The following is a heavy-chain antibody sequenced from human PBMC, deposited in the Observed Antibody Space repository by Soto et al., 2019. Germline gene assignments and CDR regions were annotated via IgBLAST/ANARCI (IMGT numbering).Heavy chain of an antibody. CDR3: AIPVDTAMVTFDY. V-gene: IGHV1-46*01. CDR1: GYPFTSYY. D-gene: IGHD5-18*01. J-gene: IGHJ4*02. Sequence: GSVKVCFKACGYPFTSYYIHWVRQAPGQGLEWMGIINPSGGSTSYAQKFQGRVTMTRATSTSTVYMELSSLRSEDTAVYYCAIPVDTAMVTFDYWGQGTMVTVSS. CDR2: INPSGGST.